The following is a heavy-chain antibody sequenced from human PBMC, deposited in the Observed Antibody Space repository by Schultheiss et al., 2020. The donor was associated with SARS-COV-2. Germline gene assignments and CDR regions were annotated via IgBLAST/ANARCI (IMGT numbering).Heavy chain of an antibody. CDR2: IVVGSGNT. D-gene: IGHD1-26*01. J-gene: IGHJ6*02. CDR1: GYTFTGYY. V-gene: IGHV1-58*02. CDR3: AAGRPSGELLRYYYGMDV. Sequence: SVKVSCKASGYTFTGYYMHWVRQARGQRLEWIGWIVVGSGNTNYAQKFQERVTITRDMSTSTAYMELSSLRSEDTAVYYCAAGRPSGELLRYYYGMDVWGQGTTVTVSS.